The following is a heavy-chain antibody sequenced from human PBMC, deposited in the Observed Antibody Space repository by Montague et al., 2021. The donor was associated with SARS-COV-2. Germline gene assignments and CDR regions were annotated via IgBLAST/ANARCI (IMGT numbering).Heavy chain of an antibody. CDR3: VRAANILSGFYNHPFEY. J-gene: IGHJ4*02. D-gene: IGHD3-9*01. CDR2: IYDSDTT. V-gene: IGHV4-61*01. CDR1: GGSVISDTYF. Sequence: SETLSLTCTVSGGSVISDTYFWSWIRQPPGKGLEWIAYIYDSDTTNNNPSFWSRVSMSSDRSKSQFSLKLTSVTPADMAVYYCVRAANILSGFYNHPFEYWGQGILVTVSS.